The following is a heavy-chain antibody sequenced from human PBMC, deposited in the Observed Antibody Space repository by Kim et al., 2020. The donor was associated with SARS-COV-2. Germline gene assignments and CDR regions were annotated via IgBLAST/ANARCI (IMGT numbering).Heavy chain of an antibody. CDR3: ARDGAYYDTPKGDY. D-gene: IGHD3-22*01. V-gene: IGHV3-48*02. Sequence: DSVKGRFTISRDNAKNSLYLQMNSLRDEDTAVYYCARDGAYYDTPKGDYWGQGALVTVSS. J-gene: IGHJ4*02.